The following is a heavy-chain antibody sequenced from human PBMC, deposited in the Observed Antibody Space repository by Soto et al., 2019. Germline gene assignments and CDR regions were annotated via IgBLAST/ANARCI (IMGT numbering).Heavy chain of an antibody. CDR1: GFTFSSYA. J-gene: IGHJ4*02. Sequence: GGSLRLSCATSGFTFSSYAMTWVRQAPGKGLEWVSAITGGGGSTDYVDSVKGRFTISRDNSKNILYLQMNILRAEDTAVYYCAKQAWDSGYVDYWGQGTLVTVSS. V-gene: IGHV3-23*01. CDR3: AKQAWDSGYVDY. CDR2: ITGGGGST. D-gene: IGHD1-26*01.